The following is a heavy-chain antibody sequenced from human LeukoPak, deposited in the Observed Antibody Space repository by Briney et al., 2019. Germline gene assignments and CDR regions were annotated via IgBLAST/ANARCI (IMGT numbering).Heavy chain of an antibody. Sequence: PGWSLRLSYAASGLTFSSYWMSWVRQAPGKGLEWVANIKQDGGEKSYVDSVKGRFTISRDNAKNSLYLQMSSLRAEDTAVYYCARDGTAAGLYFDLWGQGTLVTVSS. CDR1: GLTFSSYW. J-gene: IGHJ4*01. D-gene: IGHD6-13*01. CDR3: ARDGTAAGLYFDL. V-gene: IGHV3-7*01. CDR2: IKQDGGEK.